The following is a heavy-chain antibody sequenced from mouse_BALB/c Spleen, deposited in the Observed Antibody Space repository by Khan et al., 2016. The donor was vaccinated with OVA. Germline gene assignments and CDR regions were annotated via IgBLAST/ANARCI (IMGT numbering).Heavy chain of an antibody. J-gene: IGHJ2*01. CDR1: GYTFTDYA. CDR3: ARPAYDGYYDY. Sequence: QVQLKQSGPELVRPGVSVKISCKGSGYTFTDYAMYWVKQSHAKSLEWIGLISTYSGNTNYNQKFKGKATMTVDKSSSTAYMELARLTSEDSAIYYWARPAYDGYYDYWGQGTTLTVSS. V-gene: IGHV1S137*01. D-gene: IGHD2-3*01. CDR2: ISTYSGNT.